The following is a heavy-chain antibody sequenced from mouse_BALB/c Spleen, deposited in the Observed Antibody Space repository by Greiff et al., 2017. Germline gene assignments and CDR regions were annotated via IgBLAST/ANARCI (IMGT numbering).Heavy chain of an antibody. CDR2: ISSGGST. CDR3: GYDYFFAY. CDR1: GFTFSSYA. D-gene: IGHD2-4*01. Sequence: EVKLVESGGGLVKPGGSLKLSCAASGFTFSSYAMSWVRQTPEKRLEWVASISSGGSTYYPDSVKGRFTISRDNARNILYLQMSSLRSEDTAMYYCGYDYFFAYWGQGTLVTVSA. V-gene: IGHV5-6-5*01. J-gene: IGHJ3*01.